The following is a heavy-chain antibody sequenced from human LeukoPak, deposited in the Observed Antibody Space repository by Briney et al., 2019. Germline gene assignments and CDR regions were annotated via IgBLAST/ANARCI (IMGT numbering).Heavy chain of an antibody. V-gene: IGHV3-23*01. D-gene: IGHD1-26*01. CDR3: AKDAVGATAYYFDY. CDR1: GFTFSGYA. J-gene: IGHJ4*02. Sequence: GGSLRLSCATSGFTFSGYAMSWVRQAPGKGLEWVSAIGSSGDTYYAGSVRGRFTISRDNSKNTLYLQINSLRAEGTAVYYCAKDAVGATAYYFDYWGQGTLVTVSS. CDR2: IGSSGDT.